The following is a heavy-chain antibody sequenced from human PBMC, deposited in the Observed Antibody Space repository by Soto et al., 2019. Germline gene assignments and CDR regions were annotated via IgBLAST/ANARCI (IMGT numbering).Heavy chain of an antibody. Sequence: EVQLVESGGGLIQPGGSLTLSCAASGFTVSTNYMTWVRQAPGKGLEWVSVIYSGGSTFFADSVKGRFTLSRDFSKNTVYLQMSSLGAEDTAVYYCARGVNELDFWGQGTLVTVSS. CDR2: IYSGGST. D-gene: IGHD1-1*01. J-gene: IGHJ4*02. CDR1: GFTVSTNY. CDR3: ARGVNELDF. V-gene: IGHV3-53*01.